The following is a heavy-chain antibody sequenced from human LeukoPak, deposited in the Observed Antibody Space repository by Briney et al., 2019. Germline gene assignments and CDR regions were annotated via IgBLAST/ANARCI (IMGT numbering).Heavy chain of an antibody. CDR2: ISSSGSSI. V-gene: IGHV3-11*04. J-gene: IGHJ4*02. Sequence: PGGPLRLSCAASGFTVISNYMSWVRQAPGKGLEWISYISSSGSSIYQADSVKGRFTISRDNAKTSLSLQMDSLRAEDTAVYYCATSFIGSPGTFDYWGRGTLVTVSS. CDR3: ATSFIGSPGTFDY. CDR1: GFTVISNY. D-gene: IGHD6-13*01.